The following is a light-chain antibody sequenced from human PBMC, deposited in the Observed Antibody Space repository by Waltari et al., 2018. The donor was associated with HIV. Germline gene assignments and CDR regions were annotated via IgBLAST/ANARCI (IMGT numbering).Light chain of an antibody. CDR2: GAS. CDR3: HQYGSATYT. J-gene: IGKJ2*01. Sequence: VLTQSPAPLSLSPGDRATLPCRASQSVSSDFLAWYQQKRGQAPRLLIYGASTRAKGIPDRFSGGGSGTDFTLTISSLDPEDFAVYYCHQYGSATYTFGQGTKMDIK. CDR1: QSVSSDF. V-gene: IGKV3-20*01.